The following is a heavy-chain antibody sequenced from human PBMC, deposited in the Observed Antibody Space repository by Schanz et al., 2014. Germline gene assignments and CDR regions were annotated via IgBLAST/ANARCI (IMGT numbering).Heavy chain of an antibody. CDR1: GFTLSNYA. CDR3: ARGGPAYYFDD. V-gene: IGHV3-64*01. J-gene: IGHJ4*02. CDR2: LSANGDST. Sequence: EVQLVESGGGLVQPGGSLRLSCTAPGFTLSNYAMHWVRQTPDKGLEWVSGLSANGDSTFYSSSVKGRFTISRDNSKNTVYIQMNSLRAEDTAVYCCARGGPAYYFDDWGQGTLVTVSS.